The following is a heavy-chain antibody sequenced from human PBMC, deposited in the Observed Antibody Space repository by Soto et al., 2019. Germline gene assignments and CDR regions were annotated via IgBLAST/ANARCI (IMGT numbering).Heavy chain of an antibody. CDR3: ASGGSSGSPAEYFQH. CDR2: IYYSGST. Sequence: KPSETLSLTCTVSGGSISSGDYYWSWIRQPPGKGLEWIGYIYYSGSTYYNPSLKSRVTISVDTSKNQFSLKLSSVTAADTAVYYCASGGSSGSPAEYFQHWGQGTLVTVSS. CDR1: GGSISSGDYY. V-gene: IGHV4-30-4*01. D-gene: IGHD3-22*01. J-gene: IGHJ1*01.